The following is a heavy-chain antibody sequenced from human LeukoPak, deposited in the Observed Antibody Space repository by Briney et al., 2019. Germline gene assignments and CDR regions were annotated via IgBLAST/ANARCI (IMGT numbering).Heavy chain of an antibody. D-gene: IGHD7-27*01. Sequence: SETLSLTCTVSGGSIGSGSYYWSWIRQPAGKGLEWIGRIYTTGIPNYNPSLKSRVTISVDTSKKQFSLKLNSVTAADTAVYYCARDWAEWGQGTLVTVSS. J-gene: IGHJ4*02. V-gene: IGHV4-61*02. CDR2: IYTTGIP. CDR3: ARDWAE. CDR1: GGSIGSGSYY.